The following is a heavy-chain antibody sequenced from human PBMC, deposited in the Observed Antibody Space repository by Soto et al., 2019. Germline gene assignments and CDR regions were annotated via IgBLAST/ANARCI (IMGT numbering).Heavy chain of an antibody. D-gene: IGHD5-18*01. Sequence: PGESLKISCRTSGYRFTSYWIAWVRQMPGKGLEWMGIIFPSDSDTRYSPSFQGQVTISADRSTSTVFLQWASLKASDTAVYFCARKDKNGYFNRFDPWGQGTLVTVSS. J-gene: IGHJ5*02. V-gene: IGHV5-51*01. CDR1: GYRFTSYW. CDR3: ARKDKNGYFNRFDP. CDR2: IFPSDSDT.